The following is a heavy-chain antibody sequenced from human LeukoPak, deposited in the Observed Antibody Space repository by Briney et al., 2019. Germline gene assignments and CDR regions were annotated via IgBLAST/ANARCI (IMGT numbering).Heavy chain of an antibody. CDR1: GYTFTTYG. J-gene: IGHJ4*02. V-gene: IGHV1-18*01. CDR3: ARDHSSSCQLLDY. CDR2: ISAYNGDI. D-gene: IGHD6-13*01. Sequence: RASVTVSCTASGYTFTTYGVTWVRQAPRQGLEWMGWISAYNGDIKYAEKFQGRITMTTDTSTSTAYMELRSLRSDDTAVYYCARDHSSSCQLLDYWGQGTLVTVSS.